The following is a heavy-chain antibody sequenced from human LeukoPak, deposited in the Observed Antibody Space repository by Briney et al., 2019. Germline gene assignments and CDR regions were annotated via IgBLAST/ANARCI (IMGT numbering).Heavy chain of an antibody. Sequence: ASLEVSCKASGGTFSSYAISWVRQAPGQGLEWMGRIIPIFGIANYAQKFQGRVTITADKSTSTAYMELSSLRSEDTVVYYCARVSLYCTGGSCYSGEIDYWGQGTLVTVSS. CDR1: GGTFSSYA. J-gene: IGHJ4*02. V-gene: IGHV1-69*17. CDR2: IIPIFGIA. CDR3: ARVSLYCTGGSCYSGEIDY. D-gene: IGHD2-15*01.